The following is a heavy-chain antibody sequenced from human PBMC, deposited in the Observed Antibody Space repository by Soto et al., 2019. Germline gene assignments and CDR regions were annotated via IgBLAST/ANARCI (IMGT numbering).Heavy chain of an antibody. V-gene: IGHV4-30-4*01. CDR2: IYYSGST. Sequence: KSSETLSLTCTVSGGSISSGDYYWSWIRQPPGKGLEWIGYIYYSGSTYYNPSLKSRVTISVDTSKNQFSLKLSSVTAADTAVYYCARLLTFWSGYYSYFDYWGQGTLVTVSS. CDR3: ARLLTFWSGYYSYFDY. CDR1: GGSISSGDYY. J-gene: IGHJ4*02. D-gene: IGHD3-3*01.